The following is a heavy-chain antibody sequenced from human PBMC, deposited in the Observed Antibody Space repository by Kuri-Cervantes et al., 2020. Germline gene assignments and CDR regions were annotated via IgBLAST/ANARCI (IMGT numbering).Heavy chain of an antibody. D-gene: IGHD2-2*02. J-gene: IGHJ5*02. CDR3: ARDNLIVPAAISWFDP. CDR2: INPNSGGT. Sequence: ASVKVSCKASGYTFTYRYLHWVRQAPGQGLEWMGWINPNSGGTNYAQKFQGRVTMTRDTSISTAYMELTSLSSDDTAVYYCARDNLIVPAAISWFDPWGQGTVVTVSS. CDR1: GYTFTYRY. V-gene: IGHV1-2*02.